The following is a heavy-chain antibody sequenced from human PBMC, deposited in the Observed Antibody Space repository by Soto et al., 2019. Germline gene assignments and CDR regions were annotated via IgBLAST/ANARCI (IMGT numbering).Heavy chain of an antibody. CDR2: INAGNGNT. J-gene: IGHJ4*02. CDR1: GYTFTSYA. Sequence: QVQLVQSGAEVKKPGASVKASCKASGYTFTSYAMHWVRQAPGQRLEWMGWINAGNGNTKYSQKFQGRVTITRDTSASTAYMELSSLRSEDTAVYYCASSRSGSGWSEIDYWGQGTLVTVSS. D-gene: IGHD6-19*01. V-gene: IGHV1-3*01. CDR3: ASSRSGSGWSEIDY.